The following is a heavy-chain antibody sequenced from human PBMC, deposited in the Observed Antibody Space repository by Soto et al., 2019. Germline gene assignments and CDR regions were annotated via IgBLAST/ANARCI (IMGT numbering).Heavy chain of an antibody. CDR2: FMPLFGTA. D-gene: IGHD2-21*02. Sequence: QVQLMQSGAEVKKPGSSVRVSCKASGGINWVRQAPGHGLEWMGGFMPLFGTADYAQRFQGRVTITADELTTTSYMELRSLRSEDTAVYYCAKRAYCGGDCFAFDVWGQGTSVTVSS. V-gene: IGHV1-69*01. CDR1: GG. J-gene: IGHJ3*01. CDR3: AKRAYCGGDCFAFDV.